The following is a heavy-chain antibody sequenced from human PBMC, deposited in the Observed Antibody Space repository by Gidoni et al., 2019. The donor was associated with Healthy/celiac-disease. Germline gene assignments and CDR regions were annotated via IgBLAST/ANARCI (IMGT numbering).Heavy chain of an antibody. CDR2: MNPNSGNT. J-gene: IGHJ4*02. CDR1: GYTFPSYD. CDR3: ARGADYDFWSGYSY. Sequence: QVQLVQSGAEVKKPGASVKVSCKASGYTFPSYDINWVRQATGQGLEWMGWMNPNSGNTGYAQKFQGRVTMTRNTSISTAYMELSSLRSEDTAVYYCARGADYDFWSGYSYWGQGTLVTVSS. V-gene: IGHV1-8*01. D-gene: IGHD3-3*01.